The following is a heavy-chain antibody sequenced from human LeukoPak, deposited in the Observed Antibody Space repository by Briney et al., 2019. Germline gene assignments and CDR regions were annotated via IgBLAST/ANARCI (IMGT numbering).Heavy chain of an antibody. V-gene: IGHV4-39*01. CDR2: IYYSGST. Sequence: SETLSLTCTVSGGSISSSSYYWGWIRQPPGTGLEWIGSIYYSGSTYYNPSLKSRVTISVDTSKNQFSLKLSSVTAADTAVYYCACPYSSSWGDWFDPWGQGTLVTVSS. D-gene: IGHD6-13*01. CDR1: GGSISSSSYY. J-gene: IGHJ5*02. CDR3: ACPYSSSWGDWFDP.